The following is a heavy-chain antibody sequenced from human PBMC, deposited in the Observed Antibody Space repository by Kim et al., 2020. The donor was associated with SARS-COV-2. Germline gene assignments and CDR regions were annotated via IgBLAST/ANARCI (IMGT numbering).Heavy chain of an antibody. CDR3: AKGVTVRELGDPLFDY. Sequence: GGSLRLSCAASGFTFSSYAMSWVRQAPGKGLEWVSAISGSGGSTYYADSVKGRFTISRDNSKNTLYLQMNSLRAEDTAVYYCAKGVTVRELGDPLFDYWGQGTLVTVSS. V-gene: IGHV3-23*01. J-gene: IGHJ4*02. CDR2: ISGSGGST. D-gene: IGHD4-17*01. CDR1: GFTFSSYA.